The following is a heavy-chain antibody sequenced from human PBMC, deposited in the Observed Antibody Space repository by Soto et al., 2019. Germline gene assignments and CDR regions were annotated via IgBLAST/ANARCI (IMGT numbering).Heavy chain of an antibody. CDR2: INPSGGST. CDR1: GYTFTSYY. J-gene: IGHJ4*02. D-gene: IGHD6-19*01. V-gene: IGHV1-46*01. Sequence: ASVKVSCKASGYTFTSYYMHWVRQAPGQGLEWMGIINPSGGSTSYARKFQGRVTMTRDTSTSTVYMELSSLRSEDTAVYYCLILIAVAGYGYWGQGTLVTVSS. CDR3: LILIAVAGYGY.